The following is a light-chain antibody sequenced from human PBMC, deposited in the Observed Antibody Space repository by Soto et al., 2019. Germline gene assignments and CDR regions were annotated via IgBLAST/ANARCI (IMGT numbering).Light chain of an antibody. V-gene: IGLV2-14*01. Sequence: QSALTQPASVSGSPGQSITISCTGTSSDVGGYTFVSWYQQHPGKAPKLMIYEVSNRPSGVSNRFSGAKSGNTASLTISGIQAEDEADYYCSSYTSSSTYVFGPGTKLTVL. CDR1: SSDVGGYTF. J-gene: IGLJ1*01. CDR2: EVS. CDR3: SSYTSSSTYV.